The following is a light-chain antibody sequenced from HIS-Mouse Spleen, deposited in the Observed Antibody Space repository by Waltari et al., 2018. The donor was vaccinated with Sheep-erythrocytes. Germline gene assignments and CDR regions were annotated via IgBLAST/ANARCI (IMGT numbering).Light chain of an antibody. CDR2: EGS. J-gene: IGLJ3*02. V-gene: IGLV2-23*01. CDR1: SSDVGSYNL. CDR3: CSYAGSSTPWV. Sequence: QSALTQPASVSGSPGQSITISCTGTSSDVGSYNLVSWYQNHQGKAPKLMFYEGSKRPSGVSNRFSGSKSGNTASLTISGLQAEDEADYYCCSYAGSSTPWVFGGGTKLTVL.